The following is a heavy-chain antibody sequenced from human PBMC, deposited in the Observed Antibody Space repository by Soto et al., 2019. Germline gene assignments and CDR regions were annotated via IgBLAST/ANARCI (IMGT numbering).Heavy chain of an antibody. D-gene: IGHD5-12*01. CDR2: IAHDASNT. CDR1: GFTFNNFA. CDR3: AKSREKWLIPRGQNWFDH. Sequence: QVQLVESGGGVVQPGKALRLSCEAAGFTFNNFAMHWVRQAPDTGLQWVAAIAHDASNTNYGDSVKGRFTIFRDNSRNILYLQMSSLRSEDTGVYYCAKSREKWLIPRGQNWFDHWGQGTLVTVSS. V-gene: IGHV3-30*18. J-gene: IGHJ5*02.